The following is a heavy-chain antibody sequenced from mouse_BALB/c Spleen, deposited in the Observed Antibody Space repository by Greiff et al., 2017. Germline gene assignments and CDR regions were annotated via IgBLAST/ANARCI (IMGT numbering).Heavy chain of an antibody. V-gene: IGHV1-14*01. CDR3: ARSPYGSSPYWYFDV. CDR1: GYTFTSYV. J-gene: IGHJ1*01. Sequence: EVQLQESGPELVKPGASVKMSCKASGYTFTSYVMHWVKQKPGQGLEWIGYINPYNDGTKYNEKFKGKATLTSDKSSSTAYMELSSLTSEDSAVYYCARSPYGSSPYWYFDVWGAGTTVTVSS. D-gene: IGHD1-1*01. CDR2: INPYNDGT.